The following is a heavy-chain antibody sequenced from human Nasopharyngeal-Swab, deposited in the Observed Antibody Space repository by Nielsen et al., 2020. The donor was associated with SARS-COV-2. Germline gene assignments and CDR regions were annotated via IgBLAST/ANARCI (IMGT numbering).Heavy chain of an antibody. CDR2: TRNKANSYTT. CDR1: GFTFSDHY. D-gene: IGHD1-26*01. Sequence: GESLTISCAASGFTFSDHYMEWVRPAPGKGLEWVGRTRNKANSYTTEYAASVKGRFTISRDDSKNSLYLQMNSLKTEDTAVYYCARVSGSYSDYWGQGTLVTVSS. J-gene: IGHJ4*02. CDR3: ARVSGSYSDY. V-gene: IGHV3-72*01.